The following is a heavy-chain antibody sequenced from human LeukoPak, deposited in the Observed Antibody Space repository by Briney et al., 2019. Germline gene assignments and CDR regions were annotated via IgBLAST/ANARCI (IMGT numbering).Heavy chain of an antibody. D-gene: IGHD6-13*01. Sequence: GGSLRLSCAASGFIFTSYSMNWVRQAPGKGLEWISYISSSSSNIYYADSVRGRFTISRDNSKNTPYLQMNSLRAEDTAVYYCARVNGIAAAGRTYYYYYMDVWGKGTTVTISS. CDR2: ISSSSSNI. J-gene: IGHJ6*03. V-gene: IGHV3-48*01. CDR3: ARVNGIAAAGRTYYYYYMDV. CDR1: GFIFTSYS.